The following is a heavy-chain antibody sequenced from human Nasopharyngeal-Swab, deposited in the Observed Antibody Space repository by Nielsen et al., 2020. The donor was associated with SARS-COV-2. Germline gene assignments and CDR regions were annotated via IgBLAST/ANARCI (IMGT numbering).Heavy chain of an antibody. CDR1: GGSFSGYY. CDR3: AGKSGSYYYYYGMDV. CDR2: INHSGST. V-gene: IGHV4-34*01. D-gene: IGHD1-26*01. J-gene: IGHJ6*02. Sequence: SETLSLTCAVYGGSFSGYYWSWIRQPPGKGLEWIGEINHSGSTNYNPSLKSRVTISVDTSKNQFSLKLSSVTAADTAVYYCAGKSGSYYYYYGMDVWGQGTTVTVSS.